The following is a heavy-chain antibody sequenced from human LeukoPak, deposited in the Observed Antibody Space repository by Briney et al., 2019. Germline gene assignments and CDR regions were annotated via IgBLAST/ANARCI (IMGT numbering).Heavy chain of an antibody. D-gene: IGHD2-2*01. CDR3: VRDEYCSSATCPMDV. CDR1: GFTFSSYA. J-gene: IGHJ6*04. CDR2: ISGSGGST. V-gene: IGHV3-23*01. Sequence: PGGSLRLSCAASGFTFSSYAMSWVRQAPGKGLEWVSAISGSGGSTYYADSVKGRFTISRDSSKNTLYLQMNSLRAEDTAVYHCVRDEYCSSATCPMDVWGKGTTVTVSS.